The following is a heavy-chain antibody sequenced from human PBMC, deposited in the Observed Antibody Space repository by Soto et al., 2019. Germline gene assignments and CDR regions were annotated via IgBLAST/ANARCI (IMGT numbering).Heavy chain of an antibody. CDR3: ARDGMTTGDT. D-gene: IGHD2-21*02. J-gene: IGHJ4*02. V-gene: IGHV4-4*07. Sequence: PSETLSLTCIVSGVSVRSYTWIWVRQPANKGLEWIGRVLSSVSATYNPSLKSRVSISMDTPENRISLKLDSVTAADAGVYFCARDGMTTGDTWGPGTLVTVSS. CDR1: GVSVRSYT. CDR2: VLSSVSA.